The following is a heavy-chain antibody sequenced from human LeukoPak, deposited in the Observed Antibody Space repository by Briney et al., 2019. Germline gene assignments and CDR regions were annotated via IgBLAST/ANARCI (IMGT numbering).Heavy chain of an antibody. J-gene: IGHJ4*02. V-gene: IGHV3-30*02. CDR1: GFTFSSYG. CDR2: IRYDGSNK. Sequence: GGSLRLSCAASGFTFSSYGMHWVRQAPRKGLEWVVFIRYDGSNKYYADSVKGRFTISRDNSKNTLYLQMNSLRAEDTAVYYCAKDRHIYCSSTSCSPDYWGQGTLVTVSS. CDR3: AKDRHIYCSSTSCSPDY. D-gene: IGHD2-2*01.